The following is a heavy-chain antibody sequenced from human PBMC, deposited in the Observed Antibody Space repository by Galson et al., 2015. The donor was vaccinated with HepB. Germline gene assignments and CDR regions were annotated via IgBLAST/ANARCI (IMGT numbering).Heavy chain of an antibody. CDR2: INPNSGGT. D-gene: IGHD4-23*01. V-gene: IGHV1-2*04. CDR3: ARSALGGDSNYYYYGMDV. J-gene: IGHJ6*02. Sequence: SVKVSCKASGYTFTGYYMHWVRQAPGQGPEWMGWINPNSGGTNYAQKFQGWVTMTRDTSISTAYMELSRLRSDDTAVYYCARSALGGDSNYYYYGMDVWGQGTTVTVSS. CDR1: GYTFTGYY.